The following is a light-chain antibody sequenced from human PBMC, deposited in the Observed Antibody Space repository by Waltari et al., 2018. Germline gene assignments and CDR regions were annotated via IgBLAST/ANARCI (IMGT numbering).Light chain of an antibody. CDR3: AAWDDSLSGLV. J-gene: IGLJ3*02. Sequence: QSVLTQPPSASGTPGQKFTISCNGSSSNIGSNYVYWYQQFPGTSPKLLIFKNNQRPSGVPDRFSDSKSGTSASLAINGLRSEDEADYYCAAWDDSLSGLVLGGGTKVTVL. CDR2: KNN. CDR1: SSNIGSNY. V-gene: IGLV1-47*01.